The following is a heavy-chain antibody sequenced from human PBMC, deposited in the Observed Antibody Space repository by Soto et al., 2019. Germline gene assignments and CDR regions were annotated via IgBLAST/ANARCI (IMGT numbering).Heavy chain of an antibody. D-gene: IGHD2-2*01. V-gene: IGHV1-2*02. J-gene: IGHJ6*02. CDR3: PRDRGGMGSGSCTNTSCNDYYYYYGMDV. CDR1: GYTFTAYY. CDR2: INPNSGGT. Sequence: GASVKVSCKASGYTFTAYYMHWVRQAPGQGPEWMGWINPNSGGTNYAQKFQGRVTMTRDTSITTVYMELSRLRSDDTAVYYCPRDRGGMGSGSCTNTSCNDYYYYYGMDVWVQGSTVTV.